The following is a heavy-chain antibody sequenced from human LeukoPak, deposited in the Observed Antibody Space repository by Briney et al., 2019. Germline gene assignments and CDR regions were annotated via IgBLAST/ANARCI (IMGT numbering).Heavy chain of an antibody. Sequence: SETLSLTCTVSGGSISSYYWSWIRQLPGKGLEWIGYINYSGSTNYNPSLKSRVTISVDTSKNQFSLKLSSVTAADTAVYYCARDRDGYNPNWFDPWGQGTLVTVSS. D-gene: IGHD5-24*01. CDR1: GGSISSYY. V-gene: IGHV4-59*12. CDR2: INYSGST. J-gene: IGHJ5*02. CDR3: ARDRDGYNPNWFDP.